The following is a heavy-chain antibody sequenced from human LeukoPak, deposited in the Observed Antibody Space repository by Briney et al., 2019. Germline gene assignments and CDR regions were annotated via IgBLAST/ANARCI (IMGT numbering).Heavy chain of an antibody. Sequence: GGSLRLSCAASGFTFSSYAMSWVRQAPGKGLEWVSAISGSVGSTYYADSVKGRFTISRDNSKNTLYLQMKRLRAEDTAVYYCAKARLWFGVFDYWGQGTLVTVSS. CDR2: ISGSVGST. CDR1: GFTFSSYA. D-gene: IGHD3-10*01. CDR3: AKARLWFGVFDY. V-gene: IGHV3-23*01. J-gene: IGHJ4*02.